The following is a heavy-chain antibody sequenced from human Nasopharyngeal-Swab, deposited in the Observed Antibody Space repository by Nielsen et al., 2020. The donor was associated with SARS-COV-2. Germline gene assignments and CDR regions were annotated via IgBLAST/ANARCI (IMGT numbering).Heavy chain of an antibody. J-gene: IGHJ6*02. CDR3: ARVVSSSRGDYYYGMDV. V-gene: IGHV4-59*01. Sequence: RQAPGKGLEWIGYIYYSGSTNYNPSLKSRVTISVDTSKNQFSPKLSSVTAADTAVYYCARVVSSSRGDYYYGMDVWGQGTTVTVSS. CDR2: IYYSGST. D-gene: IGHD6-13*01.